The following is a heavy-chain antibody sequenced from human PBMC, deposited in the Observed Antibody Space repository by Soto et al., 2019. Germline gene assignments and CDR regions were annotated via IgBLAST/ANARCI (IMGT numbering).Heavy chain of an antibody. CDR1: GIPVSSNY. CDR2: LHSGGDT. Sequence: EVQLVESGGGLVQPGGSLRLSCAASGIPVSSNYMTWVRQAPGKGLEWVSVLHSGGDTYYANSVKGRFTISRHDSTNTLFLQMNSLTAEDTAVYYCAREAAYYYACSVFVWGQGTTVTVSS. V-gene: IGHV3-53*04. D-gene: IGHD3-10*01. J-gene: IGHJ6*02. CDR3: AREAAYYYACSVFV.